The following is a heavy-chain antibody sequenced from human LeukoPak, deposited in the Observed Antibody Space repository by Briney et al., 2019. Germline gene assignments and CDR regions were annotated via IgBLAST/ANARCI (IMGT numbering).Heavy chain of an antibody. V-gene: IGHV3-21*01. CDR1: GFTFSSYS. D-gene: IGHD3-22*01. Sequence: GGSLRLSCAASGFTFSSYSMNWVRQAPGKGLEWVSSISNSSSYIYYADSVKGRFTISRDNAKNSLYLQMNSLRAEDTAVYYCARDLFYDSSGYGFGIWGQGTMVTVSS. CDR2: ISNSSSYI. CDR3: ARDLFYDSSGYGFGI. J-gene: IGHJ3*02.